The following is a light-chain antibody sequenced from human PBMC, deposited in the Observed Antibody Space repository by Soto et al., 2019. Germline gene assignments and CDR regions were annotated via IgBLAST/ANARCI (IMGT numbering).Light chain of an antibody. CDR2: GAS. V-gene: IGKV3-20*01. J-gene: IGKJ1*01. Sequence: EIVLTQSPGTLSLSPGERATLSCRASQSVSGNYLVWYQQKRGQAPRLLIYGASNRATGIPDRFSGSGSGTDFTLTISRLEPEDFAVYYCQQYGGAPRTFCQGTKVEIK. CDR1: QSVSGNY. CDR3: QQYGGAPRT.